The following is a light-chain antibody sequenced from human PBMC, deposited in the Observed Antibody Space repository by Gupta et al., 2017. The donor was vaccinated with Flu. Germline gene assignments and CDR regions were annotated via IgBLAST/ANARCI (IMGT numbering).Light chain of an antibody. Sequence: YSSNNRKHLAWYQQTPGQALKLITDLVSIREAGVADRCSGSGSATDVTLTSSSRDEEEDAAYYCHMEDSNPPPTFGPGTKVEIK. J-gene: IGKJ1*01. V-gene: IGKV4-1*01. CDR3: HMEDSNPPPT. CDR2: LVS. CDR1: YSSNNRKH.